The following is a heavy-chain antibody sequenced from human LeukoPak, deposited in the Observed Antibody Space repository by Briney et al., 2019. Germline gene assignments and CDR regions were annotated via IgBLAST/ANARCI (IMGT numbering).Heavy chain of an antibody. CDR3: ARVSIAVAGIGLDY. J-gene: IGHJ4*02. CDR1: GFTFSSYG. V-gene: IGHV3-53*01. CDR2: IYSGGGT. Sequence: GGSLRLSCAASGFTFSSYGMHWVRQAPGKGLEWVSVIYSGGGTYYADSVKGRFTISRDNSKNTLYLQMNSLRAEDTAVYYCARVSIAVAGIGLDYWGQGTLVTVSS. D-gene: IGHD6-19*01.